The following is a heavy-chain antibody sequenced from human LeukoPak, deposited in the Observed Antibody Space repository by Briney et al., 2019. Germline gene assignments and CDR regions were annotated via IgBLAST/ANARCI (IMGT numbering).Heavy chain of an antibody. CDR1: GGSISSGGYY. J-gene: IGHJ5*02. CDR3: ARTMVRGVIWVPNPSGSGHMFDP. Sequence: SQTLSLTCTVSGGSISSGGYYWSWIRQPPGKGLEWIGYIYHSGSTYYNPSLKSRVTISVDRSKNQFSLKLSSVTAADTAVYYCARTMVRGVIWVPNPSGSGHMFDPWGQGTLVTVSS. CDR2: IYHSGST. V-gene: IGHV4-30-2*01. D-gene: IGHD3-10*01.